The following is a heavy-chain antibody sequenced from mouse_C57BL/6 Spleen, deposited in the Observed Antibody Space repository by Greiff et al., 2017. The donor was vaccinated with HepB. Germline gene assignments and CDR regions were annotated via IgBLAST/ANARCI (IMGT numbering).Heavy chain of an antibody. Sequence: VQLQQSGPGLVAPSQSLSITCTVSGFSLTSYGVHWVRQPPGKGLEWLVVIWSDGSTTYNSALKSRLSISKDNSKSQVFLKMNSLQTDDTAMYYCARGDGYYEAWFAYWGQGTLVTVSA. CDR2: IWSDGST. V-gene: IGHV2-6*03. CDR1: GFSLTSYG. CDR3: ARGDGYYEAWFAY. J-gene: IGHJ3*01. D-gene: IGHD2-3*01.